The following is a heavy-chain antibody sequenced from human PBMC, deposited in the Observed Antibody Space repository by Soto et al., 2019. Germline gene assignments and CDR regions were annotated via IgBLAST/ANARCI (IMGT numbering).Heavy chain of an antibody. CDR3: AKGDNDGWYWYFDL. CDR2: LSGSGTTT. CDR1: GFTFSNYA. Sequence: EVQLLESGGGLVQPGGSLRLSCAASGFTFSNYAMSWVRQAPGKGLEWVSALSGSGTTTYYADSVKGRFTISRDNSKNTVYLQVNSLRAEDTALYYCAKGDNDGWYWYFDLWGRGTLVTVSS. V-gene: IGHV3-23*01. J-gene: IGHJ2*01. D-gene: IGHD6-19*01.